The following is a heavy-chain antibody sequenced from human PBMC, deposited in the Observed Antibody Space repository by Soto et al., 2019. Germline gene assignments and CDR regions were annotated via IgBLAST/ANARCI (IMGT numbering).Heavy chain of an antibody. V-gene: IGHV1-18*01. D-gene: IGHD3-22*01. CDR1: GYSFTTYG. CDR3: ARATYFYHSSGRAPGGY. J-gene: IGHJ2*01. CDR2: ISGCNGNT. Sequence: ASVTVSCKTCGYSFTTYGLSWVRQAPGRGLEWVGWISGCNGNTNYAQKFQGTVILTTDTPTTTGYMEIKSLSSDDTAVYYFARATYFYHSSGRAPGGYGGR.